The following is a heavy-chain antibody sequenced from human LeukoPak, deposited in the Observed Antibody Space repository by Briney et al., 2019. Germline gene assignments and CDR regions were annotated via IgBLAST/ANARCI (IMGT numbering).Heavy chain of an antibody. CDR3: ANRRYCGSMSCFDD. CDR2: ISRDGTMT. CDR1: GF. D-gene: IGHD2-2*01. Sequence: GGSLRLSCKASGFMSWIRKAPGKGLEWVSAISRDGTMTYYAASVKGRFTVSRDNSKTTIYLEVNSLSAADTAVYYCANRRYCGSMSCFDDWGQGTLVTASS. V-gene: IGHV3-23*01. J-gene: IGHJ4*02.